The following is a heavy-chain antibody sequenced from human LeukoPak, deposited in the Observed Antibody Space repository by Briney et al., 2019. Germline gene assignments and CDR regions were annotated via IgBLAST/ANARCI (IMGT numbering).Heavy chain of an antibody. J-gene: IGHJ5*02. Sequence: ASVKVSCKVSGYTLTELSMHWVRQAPGKGLEWMGGFDPEDGETIYAQKFQGRVTMTEDTSTDTAYMELSSLRSEDTAVYYCARDRGFVVVPAAIGWFDPWGQGTLVTVSS. V-gene: IGHV1-24*01. CDR2: FDPEDGET. CDR3: ARDRGFVVVPAAIGWFDP. CDR1: GYTLTELS. D-gene: IGHD2-2*02.